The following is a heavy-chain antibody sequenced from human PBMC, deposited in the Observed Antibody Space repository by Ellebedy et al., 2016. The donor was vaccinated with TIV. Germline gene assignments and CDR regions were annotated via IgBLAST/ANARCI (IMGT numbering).Heavy chain of an antibody. Sequence: SVKVSCXASGGTFSSYAISWVRQAPGQGLEWMGGIIPIFGTANYAQKFQGRVTITADESTSTAYMELSSLRSEDTAVYYCARVTARYYYYYYMDVWGKGTTVTVSS. CDR3: ARVTARYYYYYYMDV. CDR1: GGTFSSYA. V-gene: IGHV1-69*13. CDR2: IIPIFGTA. J-gene: IGHJ6*03.